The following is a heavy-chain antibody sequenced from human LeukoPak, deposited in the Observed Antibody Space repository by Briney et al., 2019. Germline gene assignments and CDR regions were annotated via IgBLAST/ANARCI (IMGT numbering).Heavy chain of an antibody. CDR1: GGSISSSSYY. CDR3: ARVGYCSSTSCYRLNWFDP. Sequence: SETLSLTCTVSGGSISSSSYYWGWIRQPPGKGLEWIGSIYYSGSTYYNPSLKSRVTISVDTSKNQFSLKLSSVTAADTAVYYCARVGYCSSTSCYRLNWFDPWGQGTLVTVSS. CDR2: IYYSGST. V-gene: IGHV4-39*01. J-gene: IGHJ5*02. D-gene: IGHD2-2*01.